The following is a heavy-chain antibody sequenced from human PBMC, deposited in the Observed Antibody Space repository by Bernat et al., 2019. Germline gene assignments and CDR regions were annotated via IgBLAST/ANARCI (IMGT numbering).Heavy chain of an antibody. CDR2: ISSSSYT. V-gene: IGHV3-11*05. J-gene: IGHJ6*03. CDR3: TRGTSTSAPYMDV. Sequence: QVQLVESGGGLVKPGGSLRLSCAASGFTFSDYYMSWIRQAPGKGLDWVSFISSSSYTNYPCSVKGRFTISRDHTKNSLYLQMNSLRAEDTAVYYCTRGTSTSAPYMDVWGKGTTVTVSS. CDR1: GFTFSDYY.